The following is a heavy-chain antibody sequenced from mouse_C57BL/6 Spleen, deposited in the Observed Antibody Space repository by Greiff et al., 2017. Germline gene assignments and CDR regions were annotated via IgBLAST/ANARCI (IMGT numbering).Heavy chain of an antibody. J-gene: IGHJ4*01. Sequence: DVQLVESGEGLVKPGGSLKLSCAASGFTFSSYAMSWVRQTPEKRLEWVAYISSGGDYIYYADTVKGRFTISRDNARNTLYLQMSSLKSEDTAMYYCTRDADYYGSSYYAMDYWGQGTSVTVSS. CDR1: GFTFSSYA. V-gene: IGHV5-9-1*02. CDR2: ISSGGDYI. CDR3: TRDADYYGSSYYAMDY. D-gene: IGHD1-1*01.